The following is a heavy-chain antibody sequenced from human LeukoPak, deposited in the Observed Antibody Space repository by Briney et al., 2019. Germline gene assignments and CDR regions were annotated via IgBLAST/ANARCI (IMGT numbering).Heavy chain of an antibody. D-gene: IGHD3-22*01. CDR2: IYHSGST. V-gene: IGHV4-4*02. CDR3: ARDRNYYDSSGYSHFDY. CDR1: GGSISSSNW. Sequence: SETLSLTCAVSGGSISSSNWWSWVRQPPGKGLEWIGEIYHSGSTNYNPSLKSRVTISVDKSKNQFSLKLSSVTAADTAVYYCARDRNYYDSSGYSHFDYWGQGTLVAVSS. J-gene: IGHJ4*02.